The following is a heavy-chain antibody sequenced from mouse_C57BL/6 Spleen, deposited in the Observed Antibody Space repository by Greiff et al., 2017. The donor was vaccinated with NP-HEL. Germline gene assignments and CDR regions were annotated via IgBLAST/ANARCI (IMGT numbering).Heavy chain of an antibody. V-gene: IGHV5-4*01. CDR2: ISDGGSYT. Sequence: EVKLMESGGGLVKPGGSLKLSCAASGFTFSSYAMSWVRQTPEKRLEWVATISDGGSYTYYPDNVKGRFTISRDNAKNNLYLQMSHLKSEDTAMYYCARDPGTAQGRGFAYWGQGTLVTVSA. J-gene: IGHJ3*01. D-gene: IGHD3-2*02. CDR3: ARDPGTAQGRGFAY. CDR1: GFTFSSYA.